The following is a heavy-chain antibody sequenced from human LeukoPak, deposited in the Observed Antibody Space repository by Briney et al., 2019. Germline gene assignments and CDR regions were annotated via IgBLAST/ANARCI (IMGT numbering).Heavy chain of an antibody. CDR2: ISAYNGNT. CDR3: ARDVPYYDSGGSPSGYYFDY. J-gene: IGHJ4*02. V-gene: IGHV1-18*01. CDR1: GYTFTSYG. D-gene: IGHD3-22*01. Sequence: GASVKVSCKASGYTFTSYGISWVRQAPGQGLEWMGWISAYNGNTNYAQKLQGRVTMTTDTSTSTAYMELRSLRSDDTAVYYCARDVPYYDSGGSPSGYYFDYWGQGTLVTVSS.